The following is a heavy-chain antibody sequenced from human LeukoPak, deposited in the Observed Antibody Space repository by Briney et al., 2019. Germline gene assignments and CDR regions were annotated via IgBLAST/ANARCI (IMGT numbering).Heavy chain of an antibody. CDR2: IFSGGST. J-gene: IGHJ4*02. D-gene: IGHD4-17*01. CDR1: GFSVSSNY. CDR3: ARHYGDYVQGDY. Sequence: GGSLRLSCAASGFSVSSNYMSWVRQAPGTGLEWVSVIFSGGSTYYADSVKDRFTISRDNSKNTLYLQMNSLRAEDTAVYYCARHYGDYVQGDYWGQGTLVTVSS. V-gene: IGHV3-66*04.